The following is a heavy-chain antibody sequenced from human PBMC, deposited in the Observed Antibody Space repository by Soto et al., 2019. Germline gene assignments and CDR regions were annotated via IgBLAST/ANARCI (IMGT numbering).Heavy chain of an antibody. CDR2: TYYSGGT. D-gene: IGHD2-15*01. Sequence: QVQLQESGPGLVKPSQTLSLTCTVSGGSISSGDYYWSWIRQPPGKGLEWIGYTYYSGGTSYNPSLKSRVTISADASKNQFSLKVSSVTAADTAVYYCASKYCGAGSCSSDYWGQGTLVTVSS. CDR1: GGSISSGDYY. CDR3: ASKYCGAGSCSSDY. J-gene: IGHJ4*02. V-gene: IGHV4-30-4*01.